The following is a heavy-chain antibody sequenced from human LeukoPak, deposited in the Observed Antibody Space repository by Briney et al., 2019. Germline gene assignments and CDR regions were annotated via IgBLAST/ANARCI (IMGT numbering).Heavy chain of an antibody. J-gene: IGHJ6*03. CDR2: ISYDGSNK. CDR1: GFTLSRFY. V-gene: IGHV3-30*18. D-gene: IGHD6-13*01. CDR3: AKDGTGNLYSSSWYGYYYYYMDV. Sequence: QSGGSLRLSCAASGFTLSRFYMTWVRQAPGKGLEWVAVISYDGSNKYYADSVKGRFTISRDNSKNTLYLQMNSLRAEDTAVYYCAKDGTGNLYSSSWYGYYYYYMDVWGKGTTVTVSS.